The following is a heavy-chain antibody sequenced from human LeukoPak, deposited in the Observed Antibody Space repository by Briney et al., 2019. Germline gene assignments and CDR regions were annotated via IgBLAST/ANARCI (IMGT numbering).Heavy chain of an antibody. D-gene: IGHD1-26*01. V-gene: IGHV3-23*01. CDR1: GFTFSSYA. CDR2: VNESGGRT. J-gene: IGHJ4*02. CDR3: AKEGRPNSGGGFFDY. Sequence: PGGSLRLSCAASGFTFSSYAMGWVRQAPGKGLEWVSTVNESGGRTYYADSVKGRITMSRDNSKNTLYLQMNSLRVEDTAIYYCAKEGRPNSGGGFFDYWGQGTRVTVSS.